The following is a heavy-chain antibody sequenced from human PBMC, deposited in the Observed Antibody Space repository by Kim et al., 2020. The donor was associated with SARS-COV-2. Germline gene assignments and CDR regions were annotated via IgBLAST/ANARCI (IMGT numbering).Heavy chain of an antibody. V-gene: IGHV3-11*05. CDR1: GFTFSDDY. CDR2: ISGTSTYT. J-gene: IGHJ4*02. Sequence: GGSLRLSCAASGFTFSDDYMHWMRQAPGKGLEWISYISGTSTYTSYADSVKGRFTISRDNTKNSLFLQINSLRADDTAVYYCAREERSSPKNLDYWGQG. D-gene: IGHD2-2*01. CDR3: AREERSSPKNLDY.